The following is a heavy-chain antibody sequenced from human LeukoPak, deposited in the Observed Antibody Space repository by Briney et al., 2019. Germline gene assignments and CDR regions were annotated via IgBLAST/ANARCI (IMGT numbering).Heavy chain of an antibody. D-gene: IGHD3-3*01. CDR3: ANALDFWSGTPLSYYYYYMDV. V-gene: IGHV3-23*01. CDR1: GFTFRSYA. CDR2: ISASGGST. Sequence: GGSLRLSCAASGFTFRSYAMSWVRQAPGKGLEWVSTISASGGSTGYADSVKGRFTISIDNSKNTLYLQMNNLRDEDTAVYYCANALDFWSGTPLSYYYYYMDVWGKGTTVTVSS. J-gene: IGHJ6*03.